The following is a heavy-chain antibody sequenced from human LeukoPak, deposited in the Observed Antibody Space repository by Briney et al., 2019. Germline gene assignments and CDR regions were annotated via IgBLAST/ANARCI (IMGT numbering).Heavy chain of an antibody. CDR2: ISGSGGST. V-gene: IGHV3-23*01. J-gene: IGHJ4*02. CDR3: AKDRDFGVPIGVFDY. CDR1: GFTFSCYA. D-gene: IGHD3-3*01. Sequence: GGSLRLSCAASGFTFSCYAMSWVRQAPGKGLEWVSAISGSGGSTYYADSVKGRFTISRDNSKNTLYLQMNSLRAEDTAVYYCAKDRDFGVPIGVFDYWGQGTLVTVSS.